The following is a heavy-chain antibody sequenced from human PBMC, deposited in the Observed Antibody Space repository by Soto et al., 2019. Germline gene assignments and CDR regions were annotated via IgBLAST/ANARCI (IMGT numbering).Heavy chain of an antibody. CDR3: AMMGHPSGSTPFGY. Sequence: SETLSLTCAVSGDSISGGYHWAWIRQPPGKGLEWVGYIHHSGTTRHNPSLKSRVTISLETSKHQFSLRLTSVTAADTATYYCAMMGHPSGSTPFGYWGQGTLVTVSS. J-gene: IGHJ4*02. CDR2: IHHSGTT. V-gene: IGHV4-38-2*01. CDR1: GDSISGGYH. D-gene: IGHD3-10*01.